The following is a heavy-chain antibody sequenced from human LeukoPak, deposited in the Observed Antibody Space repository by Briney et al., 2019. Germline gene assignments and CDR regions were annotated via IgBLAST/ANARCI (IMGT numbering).Heavy chain of an antibody. J-gene: IGHJ6*03. CDR2: INHSGSS. CDR1: GESFKDYY. V-gene: IGHV4-34*01. D-gene: IGHD3-10*01. Sequence: SETLSLTCAVYGESFKDYYWNWIRQPPGKGLEWIGEINHSGSSNYNPSLKSRVTISVDTSKNQFSLKLSSVTAADTAVYYCARRLGRKFGERFYYYHYLDVWGKGTTVTISS. CDR3: ARRLGRKFGERFYYYHYLDV.